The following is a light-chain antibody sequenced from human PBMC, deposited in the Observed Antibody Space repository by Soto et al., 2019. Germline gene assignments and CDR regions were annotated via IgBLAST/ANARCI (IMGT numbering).Light chain of an antibody. CDR1: SSNIGAGFA. V-gene: IGLV1-40*01. J-gene: IGLJ1*01. Sequence: QSVLTQPPSVSGAPGQRVTISCTGSSSNIGAGFAVHWYQQLPGTAPKLLIYGDNSRPSGVPDRFSGSKSDTSASLAITGLQPEDEADYYCQSYDSSLSGSYVFGTGTKVTVL. CDR3: QSYDSSLSGSYV. CDR2: GDN.